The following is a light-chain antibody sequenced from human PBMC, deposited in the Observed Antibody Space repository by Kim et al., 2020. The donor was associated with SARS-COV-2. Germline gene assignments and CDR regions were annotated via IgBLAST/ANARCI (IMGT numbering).Light chain of an antibody. V-gene: IGLV3-1*01. CDR2: QDS. J-gene: IGLJ2*01. CDR3: QAWDSSHVV. Sequence: SVSPGQTALITCSGDKLGDKYACWYQQKPGQSPVLVIYQDSKRPSGIPERFSGSNSGNTATLTISGTQAMDEADYYCQAWDSSHVVFGGGTKLTVL. CDR1: KLGDKY.